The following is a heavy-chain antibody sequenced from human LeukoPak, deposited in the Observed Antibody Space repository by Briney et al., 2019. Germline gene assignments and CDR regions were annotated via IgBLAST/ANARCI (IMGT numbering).Heavy chain of an antibody. D-gene: IGHD3-3*01. CDR1: GFTFSSYG. J-gene: IGHJ5*02. CDR3: ARAPYYDFWSSYPTKLRANWFDP. V-gene: IGHV3-33*01. Sequence: GGSLRLSCAASGFTFSSYGMHWVRQAPGKGLEWVAVIWYDGSNKYYADSVKGRFTISRDNSKNTLYLQMNSLRAEDTAVYYCARAPYYDFWSSYPTKLRANWFDPWGQGTLVTVSS. CDR2: IWYDGSNK.